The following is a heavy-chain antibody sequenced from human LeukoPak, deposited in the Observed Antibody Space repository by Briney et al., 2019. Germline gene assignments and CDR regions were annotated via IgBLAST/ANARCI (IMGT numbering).Heavy chain of an antibody. J-gene: IGHJ5*02. CDR2: IHHGGTT. V-gene: IGHV4-34*01. D-gene: IGHD6-13*01. CDR1: NGSFSSYS. Sequence: SETLSLTCAVYNGSFSSYSWSWIRQPPTKGLEWIGEIHHGGTTNYNSSLKSRVTISIDTSKNQFSLKLHSLAAADTAVYYCARGGLGAANWFDPWGQGTLVTVSS. CDR3: ARGGLGAANWFDP.